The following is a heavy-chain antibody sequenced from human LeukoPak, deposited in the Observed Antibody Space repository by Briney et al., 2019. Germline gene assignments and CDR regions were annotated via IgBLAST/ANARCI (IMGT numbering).Heavy chain of an antibody. CDR2: IYYSGST. CDR3: ARQVVAVAGTGYFDY. J-gene: IGHJ4*02. CDR1: GGSIRSISYY. D-gene: IGHD6-19*01. V-gene: IGHV4-39*01. Sequence: SETLSLTCTDSGGSIRSISYYWGWIRQPPGKGLEWIVSIYYSGSTYYNASLKSRGTISVYTSKNQFSLKLNSVTAADTAVYFCARQVVAVAGTGYFDYWGQGTLVTVSS.